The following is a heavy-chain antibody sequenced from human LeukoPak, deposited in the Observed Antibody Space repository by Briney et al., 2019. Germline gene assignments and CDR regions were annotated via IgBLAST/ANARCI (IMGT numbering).Heavy chain of an antibody. J-gene: IGHJ4*03. D-gene: IGHD5-24*01. CDR3: AKLLRDVTIYDF. Sequence: PGGSLRLSCAASGFRFSRYWMSWVRRAPGKGLEWVASINQGESMIWYVDSVKGRFTISRDNANNLLFLQMNYMRVEDTAVYYCAKLLRDVTIYDFWGHGDLVTVSS. CDR1: GFRFSRYW. CDR2: INQGESMI. V-gene: IGHV3-7*01.